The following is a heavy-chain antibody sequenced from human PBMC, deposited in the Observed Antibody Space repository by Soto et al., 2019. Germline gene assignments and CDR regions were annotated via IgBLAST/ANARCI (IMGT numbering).Heavy chain of an antibody. CDR2: IYYSGST. J-gene: IGHJ4*02. CDR1: GGSISSSSYY. Sequence: QLQLQESGPGLVKPSETLSLTCTVSGGSISSSSYYWGWIRQPPGKGLEWFGSIYYSGSTYYNPSLKSRVTISVDTSKNQFSLKLSSVTAADTAVYYCASIRFVRHHSSSWKFDYWGQGTLVTVSS. V-gene: IGHV4-39*01. CDR3: ASIRFVRHHSSSWKFDY. D-gene: IGHD6-13*01.